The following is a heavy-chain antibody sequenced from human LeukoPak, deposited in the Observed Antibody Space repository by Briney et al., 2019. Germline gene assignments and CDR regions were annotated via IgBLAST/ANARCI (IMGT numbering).Heavy chain of an antibody. D-gene: IGHD2-21*02. CDR2: IKQDGSEK. V-gene: IGHV3-7*03. CDR1: GFTLSSNW. J-gene: IGHJ4*02. CDR3: ARLTPVFCGGDCFTLDY. Sequence: GGSLRLSCVVSGFTLSSNWMSWVRQAPGKGPEWVAKIKQDGSEKYYVDSVKGRFTISRDNAKNSVHLQMNSLRAEDTAVYYCARLTPVFCGGDCFTLDYWGQGTLVTVSS.